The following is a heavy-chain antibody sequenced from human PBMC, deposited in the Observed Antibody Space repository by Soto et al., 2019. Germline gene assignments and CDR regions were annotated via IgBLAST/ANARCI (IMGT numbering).Heavy chain of an antibody. Sequence: ASVKVSCKASGGTFSSYAISWVRQAPGQGLEWTGGIIPILGIANYAQKFQGRVTITADKSTSTAYMELSSLRSEDTAVYYCARGHCSSTSCYYYYGMDVWGQGTTVTVSS. CDR2: IIPILGIA. CDR3: ARGHCSSTSCYYYYGMDV. D-gene: IGHD2-2*01. V-gene: IGHV1-69*10. J-gene: IGHJ6*02. CDR1: GGTFSSYA.